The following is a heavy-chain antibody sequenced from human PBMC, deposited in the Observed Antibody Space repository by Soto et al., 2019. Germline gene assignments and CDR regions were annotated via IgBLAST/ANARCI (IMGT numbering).Heavy chain of an antibody. V-gene: IGHV1-3*01. CDR2: INAGNGNT. CDR1: GYTFTSYA. D-gene: IGHD2-21*02. Sequence: ASVKVSCKASGYTFTSYAMHWVRQAPGQRLEWMGWINAGNGNTKYSQKFQGRVTITRDTSASTAYMELSSLRSEDTAVYYCARAEAYCGGDCYLPPDYWGRGTLVTVSS. CDR3: ARAEAYCGGDCYLPPDY. J-gene: IGHJ4*02.